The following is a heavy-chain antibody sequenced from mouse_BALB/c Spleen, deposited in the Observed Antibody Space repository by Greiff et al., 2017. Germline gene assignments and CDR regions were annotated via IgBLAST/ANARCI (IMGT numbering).Heavy chain of an antibody. CDR1: GYSITSDYA. J-gene: IGHJ3*01. D-gene: IGHD1-1*02. CDR3: ARGGNVLAY. Sequence: DVQLQESGPGLVKPSQSLSLTCTVTGYSITSDYAWNWIRQLPGNKLEWMGYISYSGSTSYTPSLKSRISITRDTSKNQFFLQLNSVTTEDTATYYCARGGNVLAYWGQGTRVTVSA. V-gene: IGHV3-2*02. CDR2: ISYSGST.